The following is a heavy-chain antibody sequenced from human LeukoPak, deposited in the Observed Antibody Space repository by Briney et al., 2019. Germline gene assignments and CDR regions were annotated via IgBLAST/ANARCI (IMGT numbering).Heavy chain of an antibody. CDR2: IYHSGST. Sequence: SETLSLTCAVSGYSISSGYYWGWIRQPPGKGMEWIGSIYHSGSTYYNPSLKSRVTISVDTSKNQFSLKLSSVTAADTAVYYCARHARHAPFDYWGQGTPVTVSS. CDR1: GYSISSGYY. D-gene: IGHD2-2*01. V-gene: IGHV4-38-2*01. J-gene: IGHJ4*02. CDR3: ARHARHAPFDY.